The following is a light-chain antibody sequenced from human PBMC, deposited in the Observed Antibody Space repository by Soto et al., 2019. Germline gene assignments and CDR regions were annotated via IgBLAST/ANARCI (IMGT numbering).Light chain of an antibody. CDR3: QHYNSYSRT. CDR1: QSISSW. Sequence: DIQMTQSPSTLSASVGDRVTITCRASQSISSWLAWYEQKPGKAPKLLIYTASSLESGVPSSFSGSEARTEFTLTSSSLQPDDYATDYCQHYNSYSRTFGQGTKVEIK. J-gene: IGKJ1*01. V-gene: IGKV1-5*03. CDR2: TAS.